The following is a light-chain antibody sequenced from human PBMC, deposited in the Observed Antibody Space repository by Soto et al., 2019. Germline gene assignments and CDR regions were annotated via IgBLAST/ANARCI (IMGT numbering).Light chain of an antibody. CDR3: QQYGSSPRT. CDR1: QSVSSSY. V-gene: IGKV3-20*01. Sequence: EIVLTQSPGTLSLSPGERATLSCRASQSVSSSYLAWYQQKPGQAPRLLIYGASSRDTGIPDRFSGSGSGTDFTLTISRLGPEDFAVYYCQQYGSSPRTFGQGTKVEIK. CDR2: GAS. J-gene: IGKJ1*01.